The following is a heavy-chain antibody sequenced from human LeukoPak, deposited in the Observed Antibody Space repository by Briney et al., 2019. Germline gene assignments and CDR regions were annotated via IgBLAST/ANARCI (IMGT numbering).Heavy chain of an antibody. J-gene: IGHJ4*02. Sequence: WGSLRLSCAASGFTVSSDYMTWVRQAPGKGLEWVSIIYRSGSTYSADSVKGRFTISRDNSKNTLYLQMNSLKPEDTAVYYCARGISTSTCCHFDSWGQGTLVTVSS. D-gene: IGHD2-2*01. CDR2: IYRSGST. CDR3: ARGISTSTCCHFDS. CDR1: GFTVSSDY. V-gene: IGHV3-66*02.